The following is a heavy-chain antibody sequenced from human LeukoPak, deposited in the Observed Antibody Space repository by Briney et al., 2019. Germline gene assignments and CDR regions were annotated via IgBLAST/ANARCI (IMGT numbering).Heavy chain of an antibody. D-gene: IGHD4-17*01. Sequence: PGGSLRLSCAASGFDFRNFAMSWVRRAPGKRLEWVSAITSSDGGTHYAESVKGRFTISRDNSKNTLYLQMNSLRAEDTAVYYCAKDDAVTWLSDPPYYFDYWGQGTLVTVSS. J-gene: IGHJ4*02. CDR3: AKDDAVTWLSDPPYYFDY. CDR1: GFDFRNFA. V-gene: IGHV3-23*01. CDR2: ITSSDGGT.